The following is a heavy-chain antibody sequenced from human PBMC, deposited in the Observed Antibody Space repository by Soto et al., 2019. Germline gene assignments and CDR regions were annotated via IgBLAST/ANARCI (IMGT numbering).Heavy chain of an antibody. D-gene: IGHD5-18*01. CDR1: GRTFSSYA. CDR3: ARDGPRGYSYGSAGMDV. Sequence: SVKVSCKASGRTFSSYAISWLRQAPGQGLEWMGGIIPIFGTANYAQKFQGRVTITADESTSTAYMELSSLRSEDTAVYYCARDGPRGYSYGSAGMDVWRQGTRVTVSS. CDR2: IIPIFGTA. J-gene: IGHJ6*01. V-gene: IGHV1-69*13.